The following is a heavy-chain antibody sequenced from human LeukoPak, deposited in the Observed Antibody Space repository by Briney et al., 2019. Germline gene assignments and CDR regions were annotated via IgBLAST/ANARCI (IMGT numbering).Heavy chain of an antibody. CDR1: GFTFSSYW. CDR3: ARGYGDYVKTVLYYFDY. V-gene: IGHV3-74*01. Sequence: GGSLRLSCAASGFTFSSYWMHWVRQAPGKGLVWVSRINSDGSSTRYADSVKGRFTISRDNAKNTLYLQVNSLRAEDTAVYYCARGYGDYVKTVLYYFDYWGQGTLVTVSS. D-gene: IGHD4-17*01. CDR2: INSDGSST. J-gene: IGHJ4*02.